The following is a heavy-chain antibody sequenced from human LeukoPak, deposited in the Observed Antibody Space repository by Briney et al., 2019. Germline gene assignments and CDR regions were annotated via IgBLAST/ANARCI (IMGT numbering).Heavy chain of an antibody. CDR1: GGTFSSYA. Sequence: SVKVSCKASGGTFSSYAISWVRQAPGQGLEWMGGIIPIFGTANYAQRFQGRVTITADESTSTAYMELSSLRSEDTAVYYCARGGPYSSSWLYDAFDIWGQGTMVTVSS. D-gene: IGHD6-13*01. CDR2: IIPIFGTA. V-gene: IGHV1-69*13. CDR3: ARGGPYSSSWLYDAFDI. J-gene: IGHJ3*02.